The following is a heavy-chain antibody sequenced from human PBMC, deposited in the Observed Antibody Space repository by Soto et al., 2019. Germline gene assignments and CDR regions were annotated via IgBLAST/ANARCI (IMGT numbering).Heavy chain of an antibody. Sequence: GGSLRLSCAASGFTFSSYAMSWVRQAPGKGLEWVSAISGSGGSTYYADSVKGRFTISRDNSKNTLYLQMNSLRAEDTAVYYCAITPRIGFSTPDFSSGVWGQGTLVTVSS. D-gene: IGHD3-10*01. V-gene: IGHV3-23*01. CDR2: ISGSGGST. J-gene: IGHJ4*02. CDR1: GFTFSSYA. CDR3: AITPRIGFSTPDFSSGV.